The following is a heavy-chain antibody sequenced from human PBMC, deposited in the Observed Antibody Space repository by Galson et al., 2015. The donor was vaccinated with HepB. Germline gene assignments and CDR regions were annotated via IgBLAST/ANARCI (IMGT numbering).Heavy chain of an antibody. Sequence: SLRLSCAASGFTFSNYSMNWVRQAPGKGLEWVSSISSSSTYIYYADSVKGRFTISRDNAKNSVYLQMNSLRAEDTAVYYCARDLGKTYYYDSSGYSYGMDVWGQGTTVTVSS. V-gene: IGHV3-21*01. CDR3: ARDLGKTYYYDSSGYSYGMDV. CDR1: GFTFSNYS. CDR2: ISSSSTYI. D-gene: IGHD3-22*01. J-gene: IGHJ6*02.